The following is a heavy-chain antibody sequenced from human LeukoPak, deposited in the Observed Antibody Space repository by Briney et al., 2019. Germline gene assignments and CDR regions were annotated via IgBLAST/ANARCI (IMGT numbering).Heavy chain of an antibody. Sequence: GGSLRLSCAASGFTFSSYWMSWIRQAPGKGLEWVAVISYDGSNKYYADSVKGRFTISRDNSKNTLYLQMNSLRAEDTAVYYYARDVCEILDPTCYFDYWGQGTLVTVSS. CDR2: ISYDGSNK. CDR1: GFTFSSYW. CDR3: ARDVCEILDPTCYFDY. V-gene: IGHV3-30-3*01. J-gene: IGHJ4*02. D-gene: IGHD3-9*01.